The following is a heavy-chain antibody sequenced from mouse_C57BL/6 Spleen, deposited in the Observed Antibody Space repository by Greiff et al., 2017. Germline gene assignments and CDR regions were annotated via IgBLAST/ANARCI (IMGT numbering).Heavy chain of an antibody. J-gene: IGHJ4*01. CDR1: GYSITSGYY. Sequence: EVKLVESGPGLVKPSQSLSLTCSVTGYSITSGYYWNWIRQFPGNKLEWMGYISYDGSNNYNPSLKNRISITRDTSKNQFFLKLNSVTTEDTATYYCARDGYYRYYAMDYWGQGTSVTVSS. D-gene: IGHD2-3*01. CDR3: ARDGYYRYYAMDY. V-gene: IGHV3-6*01. CDR2: ISYDGSN.